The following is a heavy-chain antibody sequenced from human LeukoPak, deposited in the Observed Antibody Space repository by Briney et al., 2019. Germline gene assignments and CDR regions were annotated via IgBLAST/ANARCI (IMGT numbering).Heavy chain of an antibody. Sequence: ASVKVSCKASGYTFTSYYMHWVRQAPGQGLEWMGIINPSGGSTSYAQKFQGRVTMTRDMSTSTVYMELSSLRSEDTAVYYCARDESYYDSSGPRPGHFDYWGQGTLVTVSS. CDR1: GYTFTSYY. J-gene: IGHJ4*02. CDR3: ARDESYYDSSGPRPGHFDY. V-gene: IGHV1-46*01. D-gene: IGHD3-22*01. CDR2: INPSGGST.